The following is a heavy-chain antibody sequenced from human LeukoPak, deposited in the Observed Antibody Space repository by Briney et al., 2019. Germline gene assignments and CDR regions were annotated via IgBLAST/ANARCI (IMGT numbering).Heavy chain of an antibody. CDR2: ISSSGSTI. J-gene: IGHJ4*02. D-gene: IGHD3-22*01. V-gene: IGHV3-11*01. CDR3: ARGLDYYDSSGHGGY. Sequence: GGSLRLSCAASGFTFSDCYMSWIRQAPGKGLEWVSYISSSGSTIYYADSVKGRFTISRDNAKNSLYLQMNSPRAEDTAVYYCARGLDYYDSSGHGGYWGQGTLVTVSS. CDR1: GFTFSDCY.